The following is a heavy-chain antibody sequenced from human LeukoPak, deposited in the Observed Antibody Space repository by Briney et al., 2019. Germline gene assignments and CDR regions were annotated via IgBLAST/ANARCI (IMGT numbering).Heavy chain of an antibody. Sequence: SETLSLTCTVSGGSISSYYWSWIRQPAGKGLEWIGRIYTSGSTNYNPSLKSRVTMSVDTSKNQFPLKLSSVTAADTAAYYCASHMRGSGYNAAFDYWGQGTLVTVSS. V-gene: IGHV4-4*07. CDR3: ASHMRGSGYNAAFDY. D-gene: IGHD3-22*01. J-gene: IGHJ4*02. CDR1: GGSISSYY. CDR2: IYTSGST.